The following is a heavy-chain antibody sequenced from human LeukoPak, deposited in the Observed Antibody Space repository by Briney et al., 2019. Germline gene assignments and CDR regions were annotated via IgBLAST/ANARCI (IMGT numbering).Heavy chain of an antibody. D-gene: IGHD3-22*01. CDR3: AAHYYDSSGWLWPFDI. CDR1: GFTFSSYT. J-gene: IGHJ3*02. V-gene: IGHV3-21*01. Sequence: NPGGSLRLSCAASGFTFSSYTMNWVRQAPGKGLEWVSSISSGRTYKYYADSVKGRFTISRDNAKNTLYLQMNSLRAEDTAVYYCAAHYYDSSGWLWPFDIWGQGTMVTVSS. CDR2: ISSGRTYK.